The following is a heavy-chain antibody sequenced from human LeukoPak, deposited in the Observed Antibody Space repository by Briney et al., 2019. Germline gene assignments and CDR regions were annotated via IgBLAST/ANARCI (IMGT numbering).Heavy chain of an antibody. D-gene: IGHD6-19*01. CDR1: GFTFSSYG. J-gene: IGHJ4*02. Sequence: GGSQRLSCAASGFTFSSYGMHWVRQAPGKGLEWVAFIRYDGSNKYYADSVKGRFTISRDNSKNTLYLQMNSLRAEDTAVYYCARDFEVAGTSFDYWGQGTLVTVSS. V-gene: IGHV3-30*02. CDR2: IRYDGSNK. CDR3: ARDFEVAGTSFDY.